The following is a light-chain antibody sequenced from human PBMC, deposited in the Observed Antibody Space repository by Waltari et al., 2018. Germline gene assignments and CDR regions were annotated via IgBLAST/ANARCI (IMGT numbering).Light chain of an antibody. J-gene: IGLJ1*01. CDR1: SRYVGGHNY. V-gene: IGLV2-14*03. Sequence: QSALTQPASVSASPGQSITISCTGTSRYVGGHNYVSWYQQHPGKAPKLMIYDVTYRPSGVSNRFSGSKSGNTASLTISGLQAEDEADYYCSSYTSSSTQYVFGSGTKVTVL. CDR2: DVT. CDR3: SSYTSSSTQYV.